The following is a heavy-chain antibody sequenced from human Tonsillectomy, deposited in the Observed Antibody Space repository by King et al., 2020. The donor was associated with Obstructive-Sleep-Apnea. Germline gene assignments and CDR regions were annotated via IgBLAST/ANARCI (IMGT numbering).Heavy chain of an antibody. CDR1: GFTFSSYG. CDR2: IRYDGINK. D-gene: IGHD3-22*01. J-gene: IGHJ4*02. CDR3: AKDGTYYYDISCYYYPDY. V-gene: IGHV3-30*02. Sequence: VQLVESGGGVVQPGRSLRLSCAASGFTFSSYGIHWVRQAPGKGLEWVAFIRYDGINKYYADSVKDRFTISRDNSKNTLYLQMNSLRIEDTGVYYCAKDGTYYYDISCYYYPDYWGQGTLVTVSS.